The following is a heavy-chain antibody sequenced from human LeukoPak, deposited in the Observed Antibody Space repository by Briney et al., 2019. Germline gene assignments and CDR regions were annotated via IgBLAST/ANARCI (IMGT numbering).Heavy chain of an antibody. CDR1: GYTFTSYA. CDR3: ASVRAAGTGYYGMDV. V-gene: IGHV7-4-1*02. CDR2: INTNTGNP. D-gene: IGHD6-13*01. J-gene: IGHJ6*02. Sequence: ASVTVSCKASGYTFTSYAMNWVRQAPGQGLEWMGWINTNTGNPTYAQGFTGRFVFSLDTSVSTAYLQISSLKAEDTAVYYCASVRAAGTGYYGMDVWGQGTTVTVSS.